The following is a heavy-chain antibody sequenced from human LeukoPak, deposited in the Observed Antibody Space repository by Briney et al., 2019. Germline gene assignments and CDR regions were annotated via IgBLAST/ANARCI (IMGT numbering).Heavy chain of an antibody. D-gene: IGHD3-22*01. CDR3: AREGYYDSSGYYSI. CDR1: GGTFSSYA. CDR2: IIPIFGTA. Sequence: SVKVSCKASGGTFSSYAISWVRQAPGQGLEWMGGIIPIFGTANYAQKFQGRDTITADESTSTAYMELSSLRSEDTAVYYCAREGYYDSSGYYSIWGQGTLVTVSS. V-gene: IGHV1-69*13. J-gene: IGHJ4*02.